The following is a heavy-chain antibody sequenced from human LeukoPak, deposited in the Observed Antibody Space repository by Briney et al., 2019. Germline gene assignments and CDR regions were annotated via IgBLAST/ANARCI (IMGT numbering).Heavy chain of an antibody. D-gene: IGHD1-26*01. CDR2: VSKDTVTK. CDR1: GFSLTHDA. CDR3: AGDRWRGAPDYFDC. V-gene: IGHV3-30*03. Sequence: GGSLRLSCAASGFSLTHDAIHWVRQAPGKGLEWVAVVSKDTVTKFYRDSVKGRFTVSTDSSKNTVYLQITGLRSEDTAVYYCAGDRWRGAPDYFDCWGQGTLVTVSS. J-gene: IGHJ4*02.